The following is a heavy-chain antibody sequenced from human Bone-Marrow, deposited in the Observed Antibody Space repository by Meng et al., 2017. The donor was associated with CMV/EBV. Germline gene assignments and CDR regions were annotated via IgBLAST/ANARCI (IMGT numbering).Heavy chain of an antibody. D-gene: IGHD6-13*01. CDR3: AKLEYSSSWYLDY. Sequence: GESLKISCAASGFIFSSYAMSWVRQAPGKGLEWVSTISGSGGGTYYADSVKGRFTISRDNYKNTVYLQMNSLRAEDTAVYYCAKLEYSSSWYLDYWGQGTLVTVSS. CDR2: ISGSGGGT. J-gene: IGHJ4*02. V-gene: IGHV3-23*01. CDR1: GFIFSSYA.